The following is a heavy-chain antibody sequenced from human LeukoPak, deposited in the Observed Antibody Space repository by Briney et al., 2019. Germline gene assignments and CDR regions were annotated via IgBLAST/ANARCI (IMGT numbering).Heavy chain of an antibody. Sequence: PSQTLSLTCAVSGGSISSGGYSWSWIRQPPGKGLEWIGYIYHSGSTYYNPSLKSRVTISVDRSKNQFSLKLSSVTAADTAVYYCARGGSTDAFDIWGQGTMVTVSS. CDR3: ARGGSTDAFDI. V-gene: IGHV4-30-2*01. D-gene: IGHD6-13*01. J-gene: IGHJ3*02. CDR2: IYHSGST. CDR1: GGSISSGGYS.